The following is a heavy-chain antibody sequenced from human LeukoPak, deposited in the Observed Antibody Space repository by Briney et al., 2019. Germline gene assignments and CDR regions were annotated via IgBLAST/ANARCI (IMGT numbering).Heavy chain of an antibody. J-gene: IGHJ4*02. CDR2: FDPEDGET. V-gene: IGHV1-24*01. Sequence: ASVKVSCKVSGYTLTELSMHWVRQAPGKGLEWMGGFDPEDGETIYAQKFQGRVTMTEGTSTDTAYMELSSLRSEDTAVYYCATDPLLGYSGYVAEDHWGQGTLVTVSS. D-gene: IGHD5-12*01. CDR3: ATDPLLGYSGYVAEDH. CDR1: GYTLTELS.